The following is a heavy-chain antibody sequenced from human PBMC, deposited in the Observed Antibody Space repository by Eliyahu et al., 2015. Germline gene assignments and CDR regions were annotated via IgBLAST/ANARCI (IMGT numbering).Heavy chain of an antibody. CDR2: ISGSGGST. CDR1: FSSYA. D-gene: IGHD3-22*01. J-gene: IGHJ6*02. V-gene: IGHV3-23*01. CDR3: AKEGGYYDSSGYSYYYYGMDV. Sequence: FSSYAMSWVRQAPGKGLEWVSAISGSGGSTYYADSVKGRFTISRDNSKNTLYLQMNSLRAEDTAVYYCAKEGGYYDSSGYSYYYYGMDVWGQGTTVTVSS.